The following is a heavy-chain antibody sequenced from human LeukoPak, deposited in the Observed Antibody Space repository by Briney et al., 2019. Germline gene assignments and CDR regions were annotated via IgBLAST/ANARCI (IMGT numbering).Heavy chain of an antibody. J-gene: IGHJ5*02. CDR1: GFTISNNY. CDR3: ARDPPAVRTNTYA. CDR2: IYNGGDT. D-gene: IGHD1-7*01. V-gene: IGHV3-66*01. Sequence: GGSLRLSCAASGFTISNNYMNWVRQAPGKGLEWVSLIYNGGDTYYADSVKGRFTISRDHSKNTLYLQMNSLRVEDTAVYYCARDPPAVRTNTYAWGQGTLVTVSS.